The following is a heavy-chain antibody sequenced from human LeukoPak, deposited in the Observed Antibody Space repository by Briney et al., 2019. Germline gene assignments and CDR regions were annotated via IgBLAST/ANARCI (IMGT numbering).Heavy chain of an antibody. CDR1: GYTFNSYD. V-gene: IGHV1-8*01. CDR3: ARAVRLGGESYYFDS. CDR2: MNPNSANT. Sequence: ASVKVSCKASGYTFNSYDINWVRQATGQGLEWMGWMNPNSANTGYAQKFQCRVTMTRNTSITTAYMELSRLRSEDSALYYLARAVRLGGESYYFDSWGQGALVTVSS. J-gene: IGHJ4*02. D-gene: IGHD3-16*01.